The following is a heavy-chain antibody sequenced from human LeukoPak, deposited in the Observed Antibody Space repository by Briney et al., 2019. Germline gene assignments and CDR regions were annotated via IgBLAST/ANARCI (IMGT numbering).Heavy chain of an antibody. CDR1: GASINSYY. Sequence: SETLSLTCTVSGASINSYYWSWIRQPPGKGLEWIGDINHSGSTDYNPSLKSRVTMSVDTSKNQFSLKLSSVTAADTAVYYCAKTPTAPVRGGYYFDNWGQGTLVTVSS. D-gene: IGHD3-16*01. V-gene: IGHV4-34*01. CDR3: AKTPTAPVRGGYYFDN. J-gene: IGHJ4*02. CDR2: INHSGST.